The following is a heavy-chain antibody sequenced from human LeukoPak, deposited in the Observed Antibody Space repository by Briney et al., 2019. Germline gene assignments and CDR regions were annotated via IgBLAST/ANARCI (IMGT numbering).Heavy chain of an antibody. Sequence: ASETLSLTCTVSGGSISSGDYYWSWIRQPPGKGLEWIGYIYYSGSTYYNPSLKSRVTISVDTSKNQFSLKLSSVTAADTAVYYCARDGEGGYDPQYFQHWGQGTLVTVSS. D-gene: IGHD5-12*01. CDR3: ARDGEGGYDPQYFQH. V-gene: IGHV4-30-4*01. J-gene: IGHJ1*01. CDR1: GGSISSGDYY. CDR2: IYYSGST.